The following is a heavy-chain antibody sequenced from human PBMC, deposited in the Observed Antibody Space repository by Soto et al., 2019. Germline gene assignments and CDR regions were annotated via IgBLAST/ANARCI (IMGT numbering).Heavy chain of an antibody. CDR2: INHSGST. V-gene: IGHV4-34*01. D-gene: IGHD6-6*01. J-gene: IGHJ4*02. CDR1: GGSFSGYY. CDR3: ARAQLVRGFFDY. Sequence: QVQLQQWGAGLLKPSETLSLTCAVYGGSFSGYYWSWIRQPPGKGLEWIGEINHSGSTNYNPSLKSRVTISVDTSKNQFSLKLSSVTAADTAVYYCARAQLVRGFFDYWGQGTLVTVSS.